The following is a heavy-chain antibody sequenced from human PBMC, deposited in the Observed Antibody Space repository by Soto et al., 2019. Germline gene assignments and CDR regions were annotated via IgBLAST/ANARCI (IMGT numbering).Heavy chain of an antibody. CDR2: IIPMFGSP. CDR1: GGTFNTDS. J-gene: IGHJ4*02. V-gene: IGHV1-69*01. D-gene: IGHD4-17*01. CDR3: TIEVVTVTTLAYFDS. Sequence: VHLVQSGAEVKKPGSSVKVSCKASGGTFNTDSITWLRQAPGRSLEWLGGIIPMFGSPKYAPMFQGRVIIAADESTTTAYMELSSLRSEDTAVYYCTIEVVTVTTLAYFDSWGQGTLVTVSS.